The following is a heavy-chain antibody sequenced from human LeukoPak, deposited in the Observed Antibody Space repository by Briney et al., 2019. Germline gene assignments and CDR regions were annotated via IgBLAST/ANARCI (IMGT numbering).Heavy chain of an antibody. D-gene: IGHD3-22*01. CDR1: GYTSTSYG. CDR3: AREGYYYDSSGIDAFDI. V-gene: IGHV1-18*01. Sequence: GASVKVSCKASGYTSTSYGISWVRQAPGQGLEWMGWISAYNGNTNYAQKLQGRVTMTTDTSTSTAYMELRSLRSDDTAVYYCAREGYYYDSSGIDAFDIWGQGTMVTVSS. CDR2: ISAYNGNT. J-gene: IGHJ3*02.